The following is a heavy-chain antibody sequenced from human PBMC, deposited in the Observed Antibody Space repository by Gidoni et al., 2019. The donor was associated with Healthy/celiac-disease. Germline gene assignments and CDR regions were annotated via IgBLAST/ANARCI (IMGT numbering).Heavy chain of an antibody. J-gene: IGHJ3*02. V-gene: IGHV3-9*01. CDR1: GFTFDDYA. CDR2: ISWNSGSI. CDR3: AKGPYDFWSGFPDI. D-gene: IGHD3-3*01. Sequence: EVQLVESGGGLVQPGRSLRLSCAASGFTFDDYAMHWVRQAPGKGLEWVSGISWNSGSIGYADSVKGRFTISRDNAKNSLYLQMNSLRAEDTALYYCAKGPYDFWSGFPDIWGQGTMVTVSS.